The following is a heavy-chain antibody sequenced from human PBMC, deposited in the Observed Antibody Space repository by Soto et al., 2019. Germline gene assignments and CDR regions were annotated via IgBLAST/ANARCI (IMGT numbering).Heavy chain of an antibody. D-gene: IGHD3-16*01. CDR2: IWSDGSNK. V-gene: IGHV3-33*01. J-gene: IGHJ4*02. Sequence: QVQLVESGGGVVQPGRSLRLSCEASGFTFSSYGMHWVRQAPGKGLEWVAVIWSDGSNKYYADSVKGRFTISRDNSKNTLFLQMNSLRAEDTAVYYCARGSPTLVTSYWGQGTLVTVSS. CDR3: ARGSPTLVTSY. CDR1: GFTFSSYG.